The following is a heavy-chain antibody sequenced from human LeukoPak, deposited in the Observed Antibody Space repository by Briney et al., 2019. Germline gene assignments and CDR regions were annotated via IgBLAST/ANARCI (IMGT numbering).Heavy chain of an antibody. V-gene: IGHV1-2*02. CDR1: GYTFTGYY. Sequence: GASVKVSCKASGYTFTGYYMHWVRQAPGQGLEWMGWINPNSGGTNYAQKFQGRVTMTRDTSISTAYMELSRLRSDDTAVYYCARAIVRGWPGGYYYYYYMDVWGKGTAVTVSS. D-gene: IGHD2-21*01. J-gene: IGHJ6*03. CDR3: ARAIVRGWPGGYYYYYYMDV. CDR2: INPNSGGT.